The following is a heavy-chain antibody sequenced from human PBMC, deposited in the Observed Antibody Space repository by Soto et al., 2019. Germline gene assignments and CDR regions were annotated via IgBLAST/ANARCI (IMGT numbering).Heavy chain of an antibody. J-gene: IGHJ4*02. V-gene: IGHV3-23*01. Sequence: GGSLRLSCAASGFTFSSYAMSWVRQAPGKGLEWVSAISGSGGSTYYADSVKGRFTISRDNSKNTLYLQMNSLRAEDTAVYYCAKDSLPSYSSGWYQIGDYFDYWGQGTLVTVSS. CDR1: GFTFSSYA. CDR2: ISGSGGST. CDR3: AKDSLPSYSSGWYQIGDYFDY. D-gene: IGHD6-19*01.